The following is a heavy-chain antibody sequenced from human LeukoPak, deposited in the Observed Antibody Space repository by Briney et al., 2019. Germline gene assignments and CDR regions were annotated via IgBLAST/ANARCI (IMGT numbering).Heavy chain of an antibody. D-gene: IGHD3-10*01. Sequence: ASETLSLTCTVSGGSISTYYWSWIRQPPGKGLEWIGYIYYSGSTNYNPSLKSRVTISVDTSKNQFSLKLSSVTAADTAVYYCARDPRDYYGSGSSHWYFDLWGRGTLVTVSS. CDR3: ARDPRDYYGSGSSHWYFDL. V-gene: IGHV4-59*12. CDR2: IYYSGST. CDR1: GGSISTYY. J-gene: IGHJ2*01.